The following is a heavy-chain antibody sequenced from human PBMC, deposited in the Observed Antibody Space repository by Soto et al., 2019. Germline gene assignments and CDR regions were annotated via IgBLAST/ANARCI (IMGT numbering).Heavy chain of an antibody. CDR2: IIPICGTA. CDR3: ARYSSPYYYDSSGYYWLFDY. Sequence: QVQLVQSGAEVKKPGSSVKVSCKASGGTFSSYAISWVRQAPGQGLEWMGGIIPICGTANYAQKFQGRVTITADESTSTAYMELSSLRSEDTDVYYCARYSSPYYYDSSGYYWLFDYWGQGTLVTVSS. V-gene: IGHV1-69*01. CDR1: GGTFSSYA. D-gene: IGHD3-22*01. J-gene: IGHJ4*02.